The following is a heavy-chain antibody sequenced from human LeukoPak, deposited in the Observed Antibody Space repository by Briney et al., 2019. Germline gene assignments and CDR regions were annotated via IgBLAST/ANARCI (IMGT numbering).Heavy chain of an antibody. CDR3: AKSPVSSCRGSFCYPFDY. D-gene: IGHD2-15*01. CDR1: GFTFSSYG. J-gene: IGHJ4*02. Sequence: GGTLRLSCAASGFTFSSYGMSWVRQAPGKGLEWVSAISGSGGSTYYADSVKGRFTISRDNSRNTLYLQMNTLRAEDTAVYFCAKSPVSSCRGSFCYPFDYWGQGNLVTVSS. V-gene: IGHV3-23*01. CDR2: ISGSGGST.